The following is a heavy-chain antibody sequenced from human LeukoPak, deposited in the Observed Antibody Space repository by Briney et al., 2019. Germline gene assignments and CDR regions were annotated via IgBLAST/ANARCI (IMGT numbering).Heavy chain of an antibody. Sequence: GRSLRLSCVVTGFTFGSYGMQWVRQAPGKGLEWVAVISYDGSNLYYAACVKGRFTIYRDNSKNTLYLQMYSVRAEDTAMYYCANWDNPEYLDYWGQGTLVTVSS. J-gene: IGHJ4*02. CDR3: ANWDNPEYLDY. CDR2: ISYDGSNL. D-gene: IGHD1-14*01. CDR1: GFTFGSYG. V-gene: IGHV3-30*18.